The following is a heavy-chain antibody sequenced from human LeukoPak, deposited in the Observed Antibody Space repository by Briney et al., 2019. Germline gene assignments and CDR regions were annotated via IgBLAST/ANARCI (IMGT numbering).Heavy chain of an antibody. J-gene: IGHJ5*02. D-gene: IGHD5-12*01. Sequence: GGSLRLSCAASGFTFDDYGMSWVRQAPGKGLEWVSGINWNGGSTGYADSVKGRFTISRDNAKNSLYLQMNSLRAEDTAVYYCARDSTQGMVATSWFDPWSQGTLVTVSS. V-gene: IGHV3-20*04. CDR2: INWNGGST. CDR1: GFTFDDYG. CDR3: ARDSTQGMVATSWFDP.